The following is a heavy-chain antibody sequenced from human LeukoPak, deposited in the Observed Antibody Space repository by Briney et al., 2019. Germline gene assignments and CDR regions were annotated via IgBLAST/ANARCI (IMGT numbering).Heavy chain of an antibody. CDR2: IYYSGST. J-gene: IGHJ3*02. Sequence: SSETLSLTCTVSGGSISSYYWSWIRQPPGKGLEWIGYIYYSGSTNYNPSLKSRVTISVDTSKNQFSLKLSSVTAADTAVYYCARANPRTTGVTRPYAFDIWGQGTMVTVSS. CDR1: GGSISSYY. CDR3: ARANPRTTGVTRPYAFDI. V-gene: IGHV4-59*01. D-gene: IGHD4-23*01.